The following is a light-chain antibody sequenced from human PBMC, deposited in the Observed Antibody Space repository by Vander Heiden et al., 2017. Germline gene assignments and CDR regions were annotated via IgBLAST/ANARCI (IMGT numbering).Light chain of an antibody. CDR2: DAS. V-gene: IGKV3-11*01. Sequence: EIVLTQSPATLSLSPGERATLSCRASQRVSSYLAWYQQKPGQAPRLLIYDASNRATGIPARFSGSGSGTDFTLTISSLEPEDFAVYYCQQRSNGPPLLTFGGGTKVEIK. CDR3: QQRSNGPPLLT. CDR1: QRVSSY. J-gene: IGKJ4*01.